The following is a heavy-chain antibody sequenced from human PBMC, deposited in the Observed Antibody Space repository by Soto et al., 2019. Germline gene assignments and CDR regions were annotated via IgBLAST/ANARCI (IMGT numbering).Heavy chain of an antibody. Sequence: SETLSLTCTVSGGSISSSSYYWGWIRQPPGKGLEWIGSIYYSGSTYYNPSLKSRVTISVDTSKNQFSLKLSSVTAADTAVYYCARLGGSPGSYYVIDYWGQGTLVTVS. V-gene: IGHV4-39*01. J-gene: IGHJ4*02. CDR3: ARLGGSPGSYYVIDY. CDR1: GGSISSSSYY. CDR2: IYYSGST. D-gene: IGHD3-10*01.